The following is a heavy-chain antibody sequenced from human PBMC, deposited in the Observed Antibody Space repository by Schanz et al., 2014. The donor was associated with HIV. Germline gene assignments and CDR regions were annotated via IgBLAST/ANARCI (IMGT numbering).Heavy chain of an antibody. V-gene: IGHV3-30*18. CDR2: ISDDGRNK. D-gene: IGHD1-20*01. CDR1: GFRFDIFG. J-gene: IGHJ4*02. Sequence: QVQLVESGGGVVQPGTSLRLSCAASGFRFDIFGMHWVRQAPGKGLEWVAFISDDGRNKYYADSVKGRFTISRDNSKNTLFLQMNSLRAEDTAMYYCAKDQGDITGTPFDYWGQGTLVTVSS. CDR3: AKDQGDITGTPFDY.